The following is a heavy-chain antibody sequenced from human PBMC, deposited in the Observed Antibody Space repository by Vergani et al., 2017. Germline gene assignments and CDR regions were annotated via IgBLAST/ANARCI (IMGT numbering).Heavy chain of an antibody. CDR1: GFTFSSHS. J-gene: IGHJ4*02. V-gene: IGHV3-48*01. CDR2: ISGRSETI. CDR3: AREGIYGDRDFDY. D-gene: IGHD4-17*01. Sequence: EVQLVESGGGLVQPGGSLRLSCAASGFTFSSHSMNWVRQAPGKGLEWVSYISGRSETIYSADSVTGRFTISRDNAKNSLYLRMNSLRAEDTAVYYCAREGIYGDRDFDYWGQGTLVIVSS.